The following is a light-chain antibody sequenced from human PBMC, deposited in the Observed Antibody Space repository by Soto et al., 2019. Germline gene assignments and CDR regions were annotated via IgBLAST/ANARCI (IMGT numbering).Light chain of an antibody. CDR2: DSS. CDR3: QQYDDLPLT. Sequence: DIQMTQSPSSLSASVGDRVTLTCQASQDISNYLNWYQQKPGQAPKLLIYDSSALETGVPSRFSGSGSATDFTLTISSRQPEDFATYYCQQYDDLPLTFGGGTKVE. CDR1: QDISNY. V-gene: IGKV1-33*01. J-gene: IGKJ4*01.